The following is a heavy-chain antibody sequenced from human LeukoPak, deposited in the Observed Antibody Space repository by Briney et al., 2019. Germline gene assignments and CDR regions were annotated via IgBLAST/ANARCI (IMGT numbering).Heavy chain of an antibody. CDR3: ARQLAAGNDAFDI. D-gene: IGHD2-15*01. J-gene: IGHJ3*02. CDR1: GVDIYSSTYY. Sequence: SETLSLTCTVSGVDIYSSTYYWAWIRQPPGKGLEFIGSIYYNEDTYSNPSLKSRLTISVDTSTNQFSLRLNSVTAADTAVYFFARQLAAGNDAFDIWGQGTMVTVSS. V-gene: IGHV4-39*01. CDR2: IYYNEDT.